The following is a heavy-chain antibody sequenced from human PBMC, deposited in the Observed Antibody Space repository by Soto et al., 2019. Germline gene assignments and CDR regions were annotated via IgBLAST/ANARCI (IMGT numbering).Heavy chain of an antibody. V-gene: IGHV3-11*06. Sequence: PVVSLSLSCAGSGFPFSDYYMSWIRQAPGKGLEWLSYSSNSGTYTRYADSVKGRFSISRDNAKNSLYLQINSLRGEDTAIYYCARSGDNYNVLDYWGQGTPVTVSA. CDR1: GFPFSDYY. J-gene: IGHJ4*02. CDR2: SSNSGTYT. D-gene: IGHD3-10*02. CDR3: ARSGDNYNVLDY.